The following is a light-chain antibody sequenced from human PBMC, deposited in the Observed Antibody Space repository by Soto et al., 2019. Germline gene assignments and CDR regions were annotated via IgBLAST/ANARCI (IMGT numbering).Light chain of an antibody. CDR2: GAS. CDR1: QSVSGN. Sequence: EIVMTQSPATLSVSPGERATLSCRASQSVSGNLAWYQQQPGQAPRLLIYGASTRATGIPARFSGSGSGTEFTLAIRSLQSEDVAVYYCQHYNNWPLTFGQGKKVDSK. V-gene: IGKV3-15*01. CDR3: QHYNNWPLT. J-gene: IGKJ1*01.